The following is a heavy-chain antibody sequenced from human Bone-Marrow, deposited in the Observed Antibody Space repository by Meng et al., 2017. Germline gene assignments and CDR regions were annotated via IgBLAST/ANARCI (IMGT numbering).Heavy chain of an antibody. CDR3: ARSSYYDSSGYYYSRD. J-gene: IGHJ4*02. CDR1: GYTFTSYG. Sequence: ASVKVSCKASGYTFTSYGISWVRQAPGQGLEWMGWISAYNGNTNYAQKLQGRVTMTTDTSTSTAYMELRSLRSDDTAVYYCARSSYYDSSGYYYSRDWGQGTLVTVSS. V-gene: IGHV1-18*01. CDR2: ISAYNGNT. D-gene: IGHD3-22*01.